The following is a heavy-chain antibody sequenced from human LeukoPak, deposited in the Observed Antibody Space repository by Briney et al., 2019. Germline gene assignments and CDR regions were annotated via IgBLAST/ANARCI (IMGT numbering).Heavy chain of an antibody. CDR1: GFTFSSYG. D-gene: IGHD3-22*01. Sequence: GGSLRLSCAASGFTFSSYGMHWVRQAPGKGLEWVAVIWYDGSNKYYADSVKGRFTISRDNSKNTLYLQMNSLKTEDTAVYYCTTDVTMIVVSGDYWGQGTLVTVSS. CDR3: TTDVTMIVVSGDY. CDR2: IWYDGSNK. J-gene: IGHJ4*02. V-gene: IGHV3-33*01.